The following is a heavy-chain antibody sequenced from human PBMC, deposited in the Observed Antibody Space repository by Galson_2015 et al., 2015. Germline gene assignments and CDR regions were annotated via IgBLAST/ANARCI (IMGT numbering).Heavy chain of an antibody. CDR3: ARDGVAPKNYYYYGMDV. Sequence: SLRLSCAASGFPFSDYYMSWIRQAPGKGLEWVSYISSSGSTIYYADSVKGRFTISRDNAKNSLYLQMNSLRAEDTAVYYCARDGVAPKNYYYYGMDVWGQGTTVTVSS. CDR2: ISSSGSTI. J-gene: IGHJ6*02. D-gene: IGHD2-8*01. CDR1: GFPFSDYY. V-gene: IGHV3-11*01.